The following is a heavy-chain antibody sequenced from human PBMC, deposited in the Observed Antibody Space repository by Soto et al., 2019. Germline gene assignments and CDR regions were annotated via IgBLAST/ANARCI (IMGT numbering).Heavy chain of an antibody. V-gene: IGHV4-39*01. Sequence: SETLSLTCTVSGGSISSSIYYWGWIRHPPGKGLEWIGSIYYSGSTYYNPSLKSRVTISVDTSKNQFSLKLSSVTAADTAVYYCARRPYGSGSNYYGMDVWGQGTTVTVSS. D-gene: IGHD3-10*01. CDR3: ARRPYGSGSNYYGMDV. CDR1: GGSISSSIYY. J-gene: IGHJ6*02. CDR2: IYYSGST.